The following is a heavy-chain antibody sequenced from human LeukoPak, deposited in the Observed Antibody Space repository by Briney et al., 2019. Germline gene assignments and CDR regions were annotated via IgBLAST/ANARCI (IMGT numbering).Heavy chain of an antibody. CDR3: ARGGNYWPQWWFDP. Sequence: PSETLSLTCTVSGGSISTYYWSWIRQPPGKGLEWIGYIYYTGSTSYNPSLRSRVTMSLDASKNQFSLELNSVTPADTAVYYCARGGNYWPQWWFDPWGRGTLVSVSS. J-gene: IGHJ5*02. CDR2: IYYTGST. D-gene: IGHD1-26*01. V-gene: IGHV4-59*01. CDR1: GGSISTYY.